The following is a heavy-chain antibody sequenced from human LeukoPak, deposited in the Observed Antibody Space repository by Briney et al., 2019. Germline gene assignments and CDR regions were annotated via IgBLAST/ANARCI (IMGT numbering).Heavy chain of an antibody. J-gene: IGHJ3*02. Sequence: SVKVSCKASGGTFSSYAISWVRQAPGQGLEWMGGIIPIFGTANYAQKFQGRVTITTDESTSTAYMELSSLRSEDTAVHYCARVGCSSTSCLGAFDIWGQGTMVTVSS. CDR1: GGTFSSYA. CDR3: ARVGCSSTSCLGAFDI. CDR2: IIPIFGTA. V-gene: IGHV1-69*05. D-gene: IGHD2-2*01.